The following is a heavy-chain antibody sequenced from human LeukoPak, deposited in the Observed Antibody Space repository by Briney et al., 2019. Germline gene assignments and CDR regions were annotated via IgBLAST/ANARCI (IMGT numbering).Heavy chain of an antibody. V-gene: IGHV3-23*01. CDR1: GFTFSSYG. CDR3: AKEVTYYDSSGYGSPRY. J-gene: IGHJ4*02. CDR2: ISGSGGST. D-gene: IGHD3-22*01. Sequence: GGSLRPSCAASGFTFSSYGMSWVRQAPGKGLEWVSAISGSGGSTYYADSVKGRFTISRDNSKNTLYLQMNSLRAEDTAVYYCAKEVTYYDSSGYGSPRYWGQGTLVTVSS.